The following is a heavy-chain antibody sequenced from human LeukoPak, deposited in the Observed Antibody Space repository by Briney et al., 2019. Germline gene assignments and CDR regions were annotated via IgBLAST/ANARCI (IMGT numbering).Heavy chain of an antibody. CDR1: GGSFSGYY. CDR3: ARHAGHCSSTSCSYYFDN. CDR2: INHSGST. J-gene: IGHJ4*02. D-gene: IGHD2-2*01. Sequence: SETLSLTCAVYGGSFSGYYWSWIRQPPGKGLEGIGEINHSGSTNYNPSLKSRVTISVDTSKNQFLLNLSSVTAADTAVYYCARHAGHCSSTSCSYYFDNWGQGTLVTVSS. V-gene: IGHV4-34*01.